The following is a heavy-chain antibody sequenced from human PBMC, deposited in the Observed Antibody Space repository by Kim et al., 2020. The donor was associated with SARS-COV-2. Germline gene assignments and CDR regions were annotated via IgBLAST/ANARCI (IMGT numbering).Heavy chain of an antibody. CDR3: ARDLSYDYGDPH. CDR2: T. J-gene: IGHJ4*02. D-gene: IGHD4-17*01. Sequence: TDYATDFQGRVTMTRDTSITTAYMQLSRLRSDDTAMYYCARDLSYDYGDPHWGQGTLVTVSS. V-gene: IGHV1-2*02.